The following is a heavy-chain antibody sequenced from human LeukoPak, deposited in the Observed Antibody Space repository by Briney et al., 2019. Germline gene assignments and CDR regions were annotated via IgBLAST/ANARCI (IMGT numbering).Heavy chain of an antibody. V-gene: IGHV1-46*01. J-gene: IGHJ4*02. CDR1: GYTFTSYY. Sequence: ASVKVSCKASGYTFTSYYMHWVRQAPGQGLEWMGIINPSGGSTNYAQKFQGRVTMTRDMSTSTVYMELSSLRSEDTAVYYCARAYDILTGYYIFDYWGQGTLVTVSS. CDR3: ARAYDILTGYYIFDY. D-gene: IGHD3-9*01. CDR2: INPSGGST.